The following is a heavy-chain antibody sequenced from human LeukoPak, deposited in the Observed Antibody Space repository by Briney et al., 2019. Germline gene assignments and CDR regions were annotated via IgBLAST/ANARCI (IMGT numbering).Heavy chain of an antibody. Sequence: PGTLSLTCGVSGGSIDITNYWSWVRQAPGKGLEWIGEISHSGTTNYNPSLRIRVTMFLDRANNQFSLSLTSVTAPDSAVYYCTRENRPFCPFAYWGQGVLVTASS. CDR1: GGSIDITNY. CDR3: TRENRPFCPFAY. J-gene: IGHJ4*02. D-gene: IGHD2/OR15-2a*01. V-gene: IGHV4-4*03. CDR2: ISHSGTT.